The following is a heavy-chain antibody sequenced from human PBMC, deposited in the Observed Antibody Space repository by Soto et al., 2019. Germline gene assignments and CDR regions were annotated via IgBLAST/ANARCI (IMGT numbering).Heavy chain of an antibody. CDR3: AKDPPITIL. CDR2: INSGGST. V-gene: IGHV3-23*01. D-gene: IGHD3-3*01. Sequence: EVQLLESGGGLVQPGGSLRLSCAASGFTFSIYAMSWVRQAPGKGLEWVSTINSGGSTYYADSVKGRFTSSRDNSKNTLYLQMNSLRAEDTAVYYCAKDPPITILRGQGTLVTVSS. CDR1: GFTFSIYA. J-gene: IGHJ4*02.